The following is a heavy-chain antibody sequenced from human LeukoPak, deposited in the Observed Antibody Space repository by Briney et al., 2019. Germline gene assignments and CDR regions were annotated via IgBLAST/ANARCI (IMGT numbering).Heavy chain of an antibody. V-gene: IGHV4-59*12. CDR2: IFYSGST. D-gene: IGHD2-15*01. CDR3: ARSIKRGVAATVDYGDFEFDY. Sequence: SETLSLTCTVSGGSISSYYWSWIRQPPGKGLEWIGYIFYSGSTNYNPSLKSRVTISVDTSKNQFSLKLSSVTAADTAVYYCARSIKRGVAATVDYGDFEFDYWGQGTLVTVSS. CDR1: GGSISSYY. J-gene: IGHJ4*02.